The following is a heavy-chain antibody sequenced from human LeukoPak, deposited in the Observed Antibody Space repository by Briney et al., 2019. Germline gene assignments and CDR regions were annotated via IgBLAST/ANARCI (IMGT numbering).Heavy chain of an antibody. Sequence: SQTLSLTCTVSSGSITSGGYYWNWIRQHPGKGLEWIGYIHYSGSTFYNPSLKSRVTMSVDTSKNQFSLKLSSVTAADTAVYYCARAPKGMTTVRYYYYYFMDVWGKGATGTVSS. V-gene: IGHV4-31*03. CDR3: ARAPKGMTTVRYYYYYFMDV. D-gene: IGHD4-11*01. CDR2: IHYSGST. CDR1: SGSITSGGYY. J-gene: IGHJ6*03.